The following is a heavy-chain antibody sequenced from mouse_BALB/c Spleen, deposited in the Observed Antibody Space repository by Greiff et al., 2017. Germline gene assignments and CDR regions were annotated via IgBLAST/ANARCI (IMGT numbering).Heavy chain of an antibody. J-gene: IGHJ4*01. Sequence: DVQLQESGPELVKPGASVKISCKASGYSFTGYFMNWVMQSHGKSLEWIGRINPYNGDTFYNQKFKGKATLTVDKSSSTAHMELRSLASEDSAVYYCARGVITTYYAMDYWGQGTSVTVSS. CDR1: GYSFTGYF. V-gene: IGHV1-20*02. D-gene: IGHD2-4*01. CDR3: ARGVITTYYAMDY. CDR2: INPYNGDT.